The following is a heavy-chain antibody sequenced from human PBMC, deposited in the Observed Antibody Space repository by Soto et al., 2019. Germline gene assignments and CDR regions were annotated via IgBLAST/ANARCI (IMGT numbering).Heavy chain of an antibody. CDR3: ARDRSRFYSGGSCYPVDP. CDR1: GDSVSSGSYY. Sequence: SETLSLTCTVSGDSVSSGSYYWSWIRQPPGKGLEWIGYIYYSGSTNYNPSLKSRVTMSVDTSKNNFSLKLSSVTAADTAVYYCARDRSRFYSGGSCYPVDPWGQGTLVTVSS. V-gene: IGHV4-61*03. CDR2: IYYSGST. D-gene: IGHD2-15*01. J-gene: IGHJ5*02.